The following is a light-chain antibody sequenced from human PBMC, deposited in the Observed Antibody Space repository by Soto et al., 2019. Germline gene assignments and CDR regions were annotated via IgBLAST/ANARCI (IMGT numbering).Light chain of an antibody. CDR1: ASISTF. CDR3: QQVYVYPST. CDR2: DAS. Sequence: DIQMTQSPSSLSASAGDRVTITCRASASISTFLNWYQQKPGRAPKLLIYDASNLEAGVPSRFRGSGSGTDFTLTISSLQPEDFATYYCQQVYVYPSTFGGGTKVDIK. V-gene: IGKV1-39*01. J-gene: IGKJ4*01.